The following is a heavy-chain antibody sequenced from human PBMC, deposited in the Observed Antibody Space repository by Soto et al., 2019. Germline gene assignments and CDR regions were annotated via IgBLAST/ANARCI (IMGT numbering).Heavy chain of an antibody. J-gene: IGHJ4*02. CDR1: NYSISSGYY. Sequence: SETLSLTCTVSNYSISSGYYWGWIRQSPGEGLEWIVSMYHSGTTYYNPSLKSRVTISIDTSKNQFSLKLTSVTSADTAVYFCARVAFGPIDYWRQRTLVTVSS. D-gene: IGHD3-16*01. CDR2: MYHSGTT. CDR3: ARVAFGPIDY. V-gene: IGHV4-38-2*02.